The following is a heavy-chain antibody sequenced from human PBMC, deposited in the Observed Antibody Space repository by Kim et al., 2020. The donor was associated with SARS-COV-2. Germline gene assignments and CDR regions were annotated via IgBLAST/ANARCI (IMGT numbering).Heavy chain of an antibody. Sequence: GGSLRLSCAASGFTFDDYAMHWVRQAPGKGLEWVSGISWNSGSIGYADSVKGRFTISRDNAKNSLYLQMNSLRAEDTALYYCAKDVAKFSLYYFDYWGQGTLVTVSS. V-gene: IGHV3-9*01. J-gene: IGHJ4*02. CDR1: GFTFDDYA. D-gene: IGHD2-15*01. CDR3: AKDVAKFSLYYFDY. CDR2: ISWNSGSI.